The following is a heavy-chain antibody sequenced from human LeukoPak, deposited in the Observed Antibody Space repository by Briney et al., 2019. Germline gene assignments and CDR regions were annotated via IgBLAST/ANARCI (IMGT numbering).Heavy chain of an antibody. Sequence: GGSLRLSCAASGFTFSSYWMSWVRQAPGKGLEWVANIKQDGSEKSYVDSVMGRFTISRDNAKNSLYLQMNSLRAEDTAVYYCARVFYSSRWYYFDYWGQGTLVTVSS. V-gene: IGHV3-7*04. CDR2: IKQDGSEK. CDR3: ARVFYSSRWYYFDY. J-gene: IGHJ4*02. CDR1: GFTFSSYW. D-gene: IGHD6-13*01.